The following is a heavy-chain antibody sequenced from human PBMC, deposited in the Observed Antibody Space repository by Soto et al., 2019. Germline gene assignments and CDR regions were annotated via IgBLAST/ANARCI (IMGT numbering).Heavy chain of an antibody. V-gene: IGHV4-31*03. CDR2: RYYSEST. CDR1: GGSITTGGYY. Sequence: SETLSLTCTVSGGSITTGGYYWSWIRQLPGKGLEWIGHRYYSESTHYNPSLKSRVSISLDTSKNQFSLKLSFVTAAHTAMYYCARTKCSGGSCYSWSLAYWGQVTPVTVSS. D-gene: IGHD2-15*01. J-gene: IGHJ4*02. CDR3: ARTKCSGGSCYSWSLAY.